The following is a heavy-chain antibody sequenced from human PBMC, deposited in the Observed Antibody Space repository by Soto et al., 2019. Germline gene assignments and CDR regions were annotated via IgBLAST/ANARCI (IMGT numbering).Heavy chain of an antibody. CDR1: GFTFSSYS. V-gene: IGHV3-48*02. CDR3: ARDLTITGTTARDY. D-gene: IGHD1-7*01. Sequence: EVQLVESGGGLVQPGGSLRLSCAASGFTFSSYSMNWVRQAPGKGLEWVSYISSSSSTIYYADSVKGRFTISRDNAKNSLYLQMTSLRDEDTAVYYCARDLTITGTTARDYWGQGTLVTVSS. J-gene: IGHJ4*02. CDR2: ISSSSSTI.